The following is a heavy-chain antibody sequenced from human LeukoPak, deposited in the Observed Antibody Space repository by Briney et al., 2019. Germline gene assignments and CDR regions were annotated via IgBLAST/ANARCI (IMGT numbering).Heavy chain of an antibody. CDR2: IYYSGST. V-gene: IGHV4-59*01. Sequence: PSETLSLTCTVSGGSISSYYWSCIRQPPGKGLEWIGYIYYSGSTNYKSSLKSRVTISVDTSKNQFSLRLSSVTAADTAVYYCARTTEGGYSYGYFYYYYMDVWGKGTTVTISS. CDR3: ARTTEGGYSYGYFYYYYMDV. D-gene: IGHD5-18*01. CDR1: GGSISSYY. J-gene: IGHJ6*03.